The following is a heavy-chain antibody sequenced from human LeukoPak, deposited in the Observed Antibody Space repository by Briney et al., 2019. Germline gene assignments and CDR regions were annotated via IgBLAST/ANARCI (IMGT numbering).Heavy chain of an antibody. CDR2: IKQDGSEK. V-gene: IGHV3-7*01. Sequence: PGGSLRLSCAASGFTFSSYWMSWVRQAPGKGLEWVANIKQDGSEKYYVDSVKGRFTISRDNAKNSLYLQMNSLRAEDTAVYYCAREQGGNHEIHAFDIWGQGTMVTVSS. CDR3: AREQGGNHEIHAFDI. CDR1: GFTFSSYW. J-gene: IGHJ3*02. D-gene: IGHD1-14*01.